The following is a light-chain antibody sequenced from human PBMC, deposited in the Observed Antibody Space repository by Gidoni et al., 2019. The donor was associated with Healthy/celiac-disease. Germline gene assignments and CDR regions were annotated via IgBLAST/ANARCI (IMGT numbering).Light chain of an antibody. CDR2: AAS. V-gene: IGKV1-39*01. CDR3: QQSYSTPPYT. J-gene: IGKJ2*01. CDR1: QSISSY. Sequence: DIQTTQAPSSLSASVGDRVTITCWASQSISSYLNWYQQKPGKAPKILIYAASSLKSGVPSRFSGSGSGTDFTLTISRLHPEDFATYYCQQSYSTPPYTFXQXTKLEIK.